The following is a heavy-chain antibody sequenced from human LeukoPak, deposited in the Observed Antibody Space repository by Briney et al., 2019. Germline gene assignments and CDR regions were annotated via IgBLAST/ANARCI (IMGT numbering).Heavy chain of an antibody. Sequence: GGSLRLSCAASGFTFSSYAMSWVRQAPGKGLEWFSAITDSGGSTYHADSVKGRFTISRDNSKDTLYLQMNSLRAEDTAVYYCAKGSSSSRPYYFHYWGQGTLVTVSS. CDR2: ITDSGGST. CDR3: AKGSSSSRPYYFHY. CDR1: GFTFSSYA. V-gene: IGHV3-23*01. D-gene: IGHD6-6*01. J-gene: IGHJ4*02.